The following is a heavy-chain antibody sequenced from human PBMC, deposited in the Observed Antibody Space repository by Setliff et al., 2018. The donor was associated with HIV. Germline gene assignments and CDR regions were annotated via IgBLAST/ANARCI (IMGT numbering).Heavy chain of an antibody. J-gene: IGHJ4*02. CDR2: IYSDGTT. D-gene: IGHD2-2*01. CDR1: GFSVSNYY. Sequence: GGSLRLSCAASGFSVSNYYMAWVRQAPGKGLEWVSTIYSDGTTYHADSVKGRFTLSRDNSKNTLFLQMNSLRPEDTAVFYCARLRLFSSALDYWGQGPLVTVSS. CDR3: ARLRLFSSALDY. V-gene: IGHV3-66*02.